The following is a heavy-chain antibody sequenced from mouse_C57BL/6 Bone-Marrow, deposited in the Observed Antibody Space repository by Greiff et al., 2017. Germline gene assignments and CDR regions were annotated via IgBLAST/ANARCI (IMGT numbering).Heavy chain of an antibody. V-gene: IGHV1-62-2*01. D-gene: IGHD2-4*01. CDR3: ARHESYYDYEGYFDY. CDR1: GYIFTEYT. CDR2: FYPGSGSI. Sequence: QVQLQQSGAELVKPGASVKLSCKASGYIFTEYTIHWVKQRSGQGLEWMGWFYPGSGSIKYNERFKDKATLTADKSSTTVYMELSRLTAEDSAVYFCARHESYYDYEGYFDYWGQGTTLTVSS. J-gene: IGHJ2*01.